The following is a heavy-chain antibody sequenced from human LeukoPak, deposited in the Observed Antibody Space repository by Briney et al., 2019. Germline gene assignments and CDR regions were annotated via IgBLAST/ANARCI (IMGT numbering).Heavy chain of an antibody. CDR1: GGTFSSYA. CDR3: ELGVVPAAITQGPYYYYYMDV. Sequence: GASVKVSCKASGGTFSSYAISWVRQAPGQGLEWMGGIIPIFGTANYAQKFQGRVTITADESTSTAYMELSSLRSEDTAVYYCELGVVPAAITQGPYYYYYMDVWGKGTTVTVSS. D-gene: IGHD2-2*01. J-gene: IGHJ6*03. CDR2: IIPIFGTA. V-gene: IGHV1-69*13.